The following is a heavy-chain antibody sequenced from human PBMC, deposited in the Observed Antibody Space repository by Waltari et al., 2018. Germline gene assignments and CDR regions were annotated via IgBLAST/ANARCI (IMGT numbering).Heavy chain of an antibody. CDR1: GYTFTNYY. D-gene: IGHD2-21*01. CDR3: ARGRRVRNVHIVVVPAALGWFDP. J-gene: IGHJ5*02. Sequence: QVQVVQSGAEVRTPGASMTLSCKTSGYTFTNYYIHWVRQAPRQGLEWIGIINPSGDSTSYAQKFQGRVSMTMDTSTSTVYMELSGLRSDDTAVYYCARGRRVRNVHIVVVPAALGWFDPWGQGTLVTVSS. V-gene: IGHV1-46*01. CDR2: INPSGDST.